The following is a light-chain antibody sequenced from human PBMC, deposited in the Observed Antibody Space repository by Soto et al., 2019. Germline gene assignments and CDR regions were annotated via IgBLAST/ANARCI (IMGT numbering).Light chain of an antibody. V-gene: IGLV1-51*01. CDR3: GTWDNSLSAV. CDR2: DNG. J-gene: IGLJ2*01. CDR1: SSNIGSNY. Sequence: VLTQPPSVSAAPGQKVTISCSGSSSNIGSNYVSWYQQLPGTAPKLLIYDNGKRPSGIPDRFSGSQSGTSATLGITGLQTGDEADYYCGTWDNSLSAVFGGGTKLTVL.